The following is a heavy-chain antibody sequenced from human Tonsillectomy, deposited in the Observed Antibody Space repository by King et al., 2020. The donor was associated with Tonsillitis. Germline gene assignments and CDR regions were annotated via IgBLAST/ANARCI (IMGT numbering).Heavy chain of an antibody. CDR3: ARDAPPSSWYYYYYMDV. CDR2: INAGNGNT. J-gene: IGHJ6*03. Sequence: QLVQSGAEVKKPGASVKVSCKASGYTFTSYAMHWVRQAPGQRLEWMGWINAGNGNTKYSQKFQGRVTITRDTSASTAYMELSSLRSEDTAVYYCARDAPPSSWYYYYYMDVWGKGTTVTVSS. D-gene: IGHD6-13*01. CDR1: GYTFTSYA. V-gene: IGHV1-3*01.